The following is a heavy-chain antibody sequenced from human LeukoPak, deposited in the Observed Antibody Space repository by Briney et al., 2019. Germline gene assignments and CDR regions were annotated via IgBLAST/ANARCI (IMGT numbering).Heavy chain of an antibody. V-gene: IGHV3-23*01. J-gene: IGHJ4*02. CDR2: ISGSGGST. D-gene: IGHD6-13*01. Sequence: GGSLRLSCAASGFTFSSYAMSWVRQAPGKGLEWVSAISGSGGSTYYADSVKGRFTISRDNSKNTLYLQMTSLRAEDTAVYYCAKDGGRYSSSWDWGQGTLVTVSS. CDR1: GFTFSSYA. CDR3: AKDGGRYSSSWD.